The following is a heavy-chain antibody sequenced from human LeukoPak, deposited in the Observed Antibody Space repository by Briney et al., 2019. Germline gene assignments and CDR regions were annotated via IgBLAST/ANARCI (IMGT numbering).Heavy chain of an antibody. D-gene: IGHD6-13*01. Sequence: SETLSLTCTVSGGSISSSSYYWGWIRQPPGKGLEWIGSISYSGSTYYNPSLKSRVTISVDTSKNQFSLKLSSETAADTAVYYCARPRAGVAAATWYFDLWGRGTLVTVSS. CDR3: ARPRAGVAAATWYFDL. V-gene: IGHV4-39*01. CDR1: GGSISSSSYY. J-gene: IGHJ2*01. CDR2: ISYSGST.